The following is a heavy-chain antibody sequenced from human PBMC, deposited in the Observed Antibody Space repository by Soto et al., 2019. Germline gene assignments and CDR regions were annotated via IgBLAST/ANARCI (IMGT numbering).Heavy chain of an antibody. CDR1: GYTFTSYD. V-gene: IGHV1-8*01. D-gene: IGHD3-3*01. Sequence: QVQLVQSGAEVKKPGASVKVSCKASGYTFTSYDINWVRQATGQGLEWMGWMNPNSGNTGYAQKFQGRVTMPRNTSISTAYMELSSLRSEDTAVYYCARGWYDFWSGISSGMDVWGQGTTVTVSS. J-gene: IGHJ6*02. CDR3: ARGWYDFWSGISSGMDV. CDR2: MNPNSGNT.